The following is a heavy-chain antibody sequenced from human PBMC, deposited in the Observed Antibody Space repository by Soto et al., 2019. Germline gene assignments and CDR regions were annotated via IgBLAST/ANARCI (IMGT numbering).Heavy chain of an antibody. CDR3: ARGTDIVVVVAAIFDY. CDR1: GYTFTGYY. CDR2: INPNSGGT. V-gene: IGHV1-2*02. Sequence: SVKVSCKASGYTFTGYYMHWVRQAPVQGLEWMGWINPNSGGTNYAQKFQGRVTMTRDTSISTAYMELSRLRSDDTAVYYCARGTDIVVVVAAIFDYWGQGTLVTVSS. J-gene: IGHJ4*02. D-gene: IGHD2-15*01.